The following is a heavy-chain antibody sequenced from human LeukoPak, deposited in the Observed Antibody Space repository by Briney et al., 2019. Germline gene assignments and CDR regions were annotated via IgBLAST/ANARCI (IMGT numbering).Heavy chain of an antibody. V-gene: IGHV5-51*01. CDR2: IYPGDSDT. D-gene: IGHD5-18*01. CDR3: ARNRRSYGPEGYFDY. CDR1: GYSFTSYW. Sequence: GEPLKISCKGSGYSFTSYWIGWVRQMPGKGLEWMGIIYPGDSDTRYSPSFQGQVTISADKSISTAYLQWSSLKASDTAMYYCARNRRSYGPEGYFDYWGQGTLVTVSS. J-gene: IGHJ4*02.